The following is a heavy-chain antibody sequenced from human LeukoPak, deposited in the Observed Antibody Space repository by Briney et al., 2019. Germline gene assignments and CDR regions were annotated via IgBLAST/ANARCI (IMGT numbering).Heavy chain of an antibody. CDR3: ANAGPGYNSGSNYYYGMDV. CDR1: GFIFSTYG. Sequence: GGSLRLFCAASGFIFSTYGMRWVRQAPGKGLEWVSSISGSGGTIFYADSVKGRFTISRDNSKNTLYLQMNSLRAEDTAAYYCANAGPGYNSGSNYYYGMDVWGQGTTVTVSS. J-gene: IGHJ6*02. D-gene: IGHD6-19*01. V-gene: IGHV3-23*01. CDR2: ISGSGGTI.